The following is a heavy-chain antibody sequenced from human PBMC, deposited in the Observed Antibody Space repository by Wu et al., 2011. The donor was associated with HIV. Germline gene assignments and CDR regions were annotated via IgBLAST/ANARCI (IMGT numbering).Heavy chain of an antibody. V-gene: IGHV1-69*18. D-gene: IGHD1-1*01. CDR1: GGTFSSYA. J-gene: IGHJ6*03. CDR3: ARESEGQRMKDFYYYMAV. Sequence: QVQLVQSGAEVKKPGSSVKVSCKASGGTFSSYAISWVRQAPGQGLEWMGRIIPIFGTANYAQKFQGRVTITADESTSTAYLELSSLTSDDTAVYYCARESEGQRMKDFYYYMAVWGKGTTVTVSS. CDR2: IIPIFGTA.